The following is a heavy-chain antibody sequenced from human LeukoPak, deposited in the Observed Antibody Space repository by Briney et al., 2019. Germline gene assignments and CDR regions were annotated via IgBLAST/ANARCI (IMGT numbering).Heavy chain of an antibody. Sequence: SETLSLTCSVSGDSISTYYWSWIRQPPGKGLEWIGYVYYSGSTNYNPSLRSRVTISVDTSKNQFSLKLTSVTAADTAVYYCARSSAAEGPTHNWFGPWGQGTLLTVPS. CDR1: GDSISTYY. J-gene: IGHJ5*02. CDR3: ARSSAAEGPTHNWFGP. V-gene: IGHV4-59*08. CDR2: VYYSGST. D-gene: IGHD6-13*01.